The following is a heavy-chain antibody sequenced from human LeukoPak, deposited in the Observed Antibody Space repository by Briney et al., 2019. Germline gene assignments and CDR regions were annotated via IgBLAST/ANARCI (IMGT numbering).Heavy chain of an antibody. CDR2: IYTSGST. CDR1: GGSISSYY. Sequence: PSETLSLTCTVSGGSISSYYWSWIRQPAGKGLEWIGRIYTSGSTNYNPSLKSRVTMSVDTSKHQFSLTLSSVTAADTAVYYCARDRYYDSSGHLPFDYWGQGTLVTVSS. V-gene: IGHV4-4*07. J-gene: IGHJ4*02. D-gene: IGHD3-22*01. CDR3: ARDRYYDSSGHLPFDY.